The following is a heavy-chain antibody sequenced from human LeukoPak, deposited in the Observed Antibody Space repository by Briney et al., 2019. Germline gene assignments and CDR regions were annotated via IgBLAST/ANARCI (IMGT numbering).Heavy chain of an antibody. CDR3: AKDSCSSTSCRRSYFDY. CDR2: ISYDGSNK. CDR1: GFTFSSYG. V-gene: IGHV3-30*18. J-gene: IGHJ4*02. Sequence: GRSLRLSCAASGFTFSSYGMHGVRQAPGKGLEGVAVISYDGSNKYYADSVKGRFTISRDNAKNSLYLQMNSLRAEDTALYYCAKDSCSSTSCRRSYFDYWGQGTLVTVSS. D-gene: IGHD2-2*01.